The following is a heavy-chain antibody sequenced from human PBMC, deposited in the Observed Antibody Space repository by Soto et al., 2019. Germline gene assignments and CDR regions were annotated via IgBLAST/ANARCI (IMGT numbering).Heavy chain of an antibody. CDR2: ISWDGGST. CDR3: AKDRGAARLDY. Sequence: GGSLRLSCAASGFTFDDYTMHWVRQAPGKGLEWVSLISWDGGSTYYADSVKGRFTISRDNSKNSLYLQMNSLRTEDPAVYYCAKDRGAARLDYWGQGTLVTVSS. D-gene: IGHD6-6*01. V-gene: IGHV3-43*01. J-gene: IGHJ4*02. CDR1: GFTFDDYT.